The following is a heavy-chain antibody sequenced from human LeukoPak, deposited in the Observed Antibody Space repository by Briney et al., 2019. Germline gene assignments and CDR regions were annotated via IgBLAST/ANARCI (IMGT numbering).Heavy chain of an antibody. Sequence: PSETLSLTCTVSGGSISSSSYYWGWIRQPPGMGLEWIGSIYYSGSTYYNPSLKSRVTISVDTSKNQFSLKLSSVTAADTAVYYCARLGLPYYYDSSGYPIWGQGTLVTVSS. CDR2: IYYSGST. J-gene: IGHJ4*02. CDR1: GGSISSSSYY. CDR3: ARLGLPYYYDSSGYPI. V-gene: IGHV4-39*01. D-gene: IGHD3-22*01.